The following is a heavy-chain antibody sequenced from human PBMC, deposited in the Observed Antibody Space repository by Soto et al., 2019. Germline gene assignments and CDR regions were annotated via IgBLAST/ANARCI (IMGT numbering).Heavy chain of an antibody. Sequence: SETLSLTCTVSGGSISSYYWSWIRQPPGKRLEWIGYIYYSGSTNYNPSLKSRVTISVDTSKNQFSLKLSSVTAADTAVYYCARDSTYYYDSSGPIVDAFDIWGQGTMVTVSS. CDR1: GGSISSYY. D-gene: IGHD3-22*01. V-gene: IGHV4-59*01. J-gene: IGHJ3*02. CDR2: IYYSGST. CDR3: ARDSTYYYDSSGPIVDAFDI.